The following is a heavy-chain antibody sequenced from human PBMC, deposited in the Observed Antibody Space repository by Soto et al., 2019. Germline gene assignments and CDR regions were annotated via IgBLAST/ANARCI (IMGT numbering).Heavy chain of an antibody. J-gene: IGHJ4*02. CDR1: GFTFSTYL. Sequence: EEHLVESGGGLVQPGGSLRLSCAASGFTFSTYLMSWVRQAPGKGLEWVANIKYDGSETYYVDSVKGRFTISRDNAKNSLFLQMNSLRGEDTAEYYCARYSSAWGLWGQGTLVTVSS. CDR2: IKYDGSET. CDR3: ARYSSAWGL. V-gene: IGHV3-7*01. D-gene: IGHD6-19*01.